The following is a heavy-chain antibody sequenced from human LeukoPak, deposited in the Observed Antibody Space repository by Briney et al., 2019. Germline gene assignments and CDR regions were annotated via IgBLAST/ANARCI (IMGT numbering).Heavy chain of an antibody. Sequence: KPSETLSLTCTVSGGSISTYYWSWIRQPPGKGLEWIGFIHNSGITNYNLSLKSRVSISLDTSKNQFSLQLSSVTAADTAVYYCARGLFDSSSTPYYWGQGTLVTVAS. CDR2: IHNSGIT. CDR3: ARGLFDSSSTPYY. V-gene: IGHV4-59*01. CDR1: GGSISTYY. D-gene: IGHD2-2*01. J-gene: IGHJ4*02.